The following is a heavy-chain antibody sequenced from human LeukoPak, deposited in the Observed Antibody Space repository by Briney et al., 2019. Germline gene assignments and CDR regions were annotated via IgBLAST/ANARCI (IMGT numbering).Heavy chain of an antibody. Sequence: PGGSLRLSCAASGFTFSRYWMNWVRQAPGKGLEWVSLISSSGSTIYYADSVKGRFTISRDNAKNSLYLQMNSLRAEDTAVYYCARLFSTAHYWGQGTLVTVSS. D-gene: IGHD2-21*01. V-gene: IGHV3-48*03. CDR1: GFTFSRYW. CDR2: ISSSGSTI. J-gene: IGHJ4*02. CDR3: ARLFSTAHY.